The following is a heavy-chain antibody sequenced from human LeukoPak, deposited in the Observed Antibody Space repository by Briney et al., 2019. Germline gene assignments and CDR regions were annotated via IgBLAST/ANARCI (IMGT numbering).Heavy chain of an antibody. CDR3: ARQWDSSWPFDY. D-gene: IGHD6-13*01. CDR1: GGSFSGYY. CDR2: INHSGST. J-gene: IGHJ4*02. Sequence: SETLSLTCAVYGGSFSGYYWSWIRQPPGKGLEWIGEINHSGSTNYNPSLKSRVTISVDTSKNQFSLKLSSVTAADTAVYYCARQWDSSWPFDYWGQGTLVTVSS. V-gene: IGHV4-34*01.